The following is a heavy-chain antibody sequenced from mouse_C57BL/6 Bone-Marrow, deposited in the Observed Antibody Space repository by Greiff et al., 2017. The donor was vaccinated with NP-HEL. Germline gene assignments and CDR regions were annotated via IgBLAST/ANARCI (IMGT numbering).Heavy chain of an antibody. D-gene: IGHD1-1*01. CDR2: IYPGNSDT. J-gene: IGHJ2*01. CDR1: GYTFTSYW. CDR3: TGGSSYRYFDY. Sequence: DVKLQESGTVLARPGASVKMSCKTSGYTFTSYWMHWVKQRPGQGLEWIGAIYPGNSDTSYNQKFKGKAILTAVTSASTAYMELSSLTNEDSAVYYCTGGSSYRYFDYWGQGTTLTVSS. V-gene: IGHV1-5*01.